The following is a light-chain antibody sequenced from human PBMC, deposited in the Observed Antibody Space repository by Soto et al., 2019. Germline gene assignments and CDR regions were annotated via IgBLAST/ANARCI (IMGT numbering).Light chain of an antibody. Sequence: EIVLTQSPGTLSLSPGERATLSCRASQSVTNNYVAWYQQKPGQAPRLRIHDASSRATGIPDRFSGGGSGTDFTLTISRLEPESFAVYFCQQTAHSPLTFGQGTRVEIK. CDR1: QSVTNNY. CDR3: QQTAHSPLT. J-gene: IGKJ1*01. CDR2: DAS. V-gene: IGKV3-20*01.